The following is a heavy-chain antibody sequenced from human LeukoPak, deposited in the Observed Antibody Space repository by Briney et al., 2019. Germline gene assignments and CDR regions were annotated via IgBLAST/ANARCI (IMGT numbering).Heavy chain of an antibody. CDR1: GFTFSSYA. V-gene: IGHV3-23*01. Sequence: PGGSLRLSCAASGFTFSSYAMSWVRQAPGKGLEWVSAISGSGGSTYYADSVKGRFTISRDNSKNTLYLQMNSLRAEDTAVYHCAKVRSSSGSYDYWGQGTLVTVSS. CDR2: ISGSGGST. CDR3: AKVRSSSGSYDY. J-gene: IGHJ4*02. D-gene: IGHD6-19*01.